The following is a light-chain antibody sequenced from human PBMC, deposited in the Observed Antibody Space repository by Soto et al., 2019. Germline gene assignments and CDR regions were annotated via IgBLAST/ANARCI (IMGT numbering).Light chain of an antibody. CDR2: DND. Sequence: QSVLTQPPSVSAAPGQKVTLSCSGSSSNIGNNYVFWYQQLPGTAPKLLIYDNDKRPSGIPDRFSGSKSGTSATLGITGLQTGDEADYYCATWDSSLSAGVFGGGTKVTVL. CDR3: ATWDSSLSAGV. J-gene: IGLJ2*01. CDR1: SSNIGNNY. V-gene: IGLV1-51*01.